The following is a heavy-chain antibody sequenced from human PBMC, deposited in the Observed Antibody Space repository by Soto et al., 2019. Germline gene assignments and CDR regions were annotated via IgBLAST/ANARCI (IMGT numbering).Heavy chain of an antibody. Sequence: GGSLRLSCAASGFTFSSYWMSWVRQAPGKGLEWVANIKQDGSEKYYVDSGKGRFAISRDNAKNSLYLQMNSLRAEDTAVYYCARRQDIAMVKGGPWKYYYYGMDVWGQGTTVTVSS. CDR3: ARRQDIAMVKGGPWKYYYYGMDV. CDR2: IKQDGSEK. J-gene: IGHJ6*02. CDR1: GFTFSSYW. V-gene: IGHV3-7*03. D-gene: IGHD5-18*01.